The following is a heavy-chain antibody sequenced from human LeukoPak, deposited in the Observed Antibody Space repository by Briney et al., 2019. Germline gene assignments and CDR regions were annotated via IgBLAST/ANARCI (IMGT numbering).Heavy chain of an antibody. CDR3: VRTARLIDY. J-gene: IGHJ4*02. CDR2: ISHTGTTT. D-gene: IGHD3-3*01. Sequence: TGGSLRLSCAGSGFTFSDHYMSWLRQAPGKGLEWVSYISHTGTTTMYGDSVQGRFTVSRDNANNLLFLQMNSLRAEDTAVYVCVRTARLIDYWGQGTLVTVSS. V-gene: IGHV3-11*01. CDR1: GFTFSDHY.